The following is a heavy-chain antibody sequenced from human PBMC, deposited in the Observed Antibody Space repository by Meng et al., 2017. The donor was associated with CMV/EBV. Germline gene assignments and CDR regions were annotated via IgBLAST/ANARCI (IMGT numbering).Heavy chain of an antibody. CDR3: ASRSVRITIFGVAHDAFDI. Sequence: GGSLRLSCAASGFTVSSNYMSWVRQAPGKGLEWVSVIYSGGSTYYADSVKGRFTISRDNSKNTLYLQMNSLGAEDTAVYYCASRSVRITIFGVAHDAFDIWGQGTMVTVSS. CDR1: GFTVSSNY. D-gene: IGHD3-3*01. CDR2: IYSGGST. V-gene: IGHV3-66*02. J-gene: IGHJ3*02.